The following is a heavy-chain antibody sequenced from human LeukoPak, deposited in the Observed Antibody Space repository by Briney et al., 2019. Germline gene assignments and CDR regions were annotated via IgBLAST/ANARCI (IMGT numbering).Heavy chain of an antibody. CDR1: GFTFSSYG. CDR2: ISYDGSNK. V-gene: IGHV3-30*18. CDR3: AKDLSTVTTSYDILTGYYYYYYYGMGV. D-gene: IGHD3-9*01. J-gene: IGHJ6*02. Sequence: GGSLRLSCAASGFTFSSYGMHWVRQTPGKGLEWVAVISYDGSNKYYADSVKGRFTISRDNSKNTLYLQMNSLRAEDTAVYYCAKDLSTVTTSYDILTGYYYYYYYGMGVWGQGTTVTVSS.